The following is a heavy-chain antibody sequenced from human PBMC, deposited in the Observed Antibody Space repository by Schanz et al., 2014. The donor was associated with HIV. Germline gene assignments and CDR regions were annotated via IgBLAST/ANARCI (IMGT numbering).Heavy chain of an antibody. CDR2: ITSSSSYI. CDR3: ATDLSSSWFFDN. CDR1: GFTFSRYS. J-gene: IGHJ4*02. V-gene: IGHV3-21*01. D-gene: IGHD6-13*01. Sequence: EVQLVESGGGLAKPGGSLRLSCAASGFTFSRYSLNWVRQAPGKGLEWVSSITSSSSYIYYADSVKGRFSVSRDNAKNSLYLQMNSLRAEDTAVYFCATDLSSSWFFDNWGQGTLVTVSP.